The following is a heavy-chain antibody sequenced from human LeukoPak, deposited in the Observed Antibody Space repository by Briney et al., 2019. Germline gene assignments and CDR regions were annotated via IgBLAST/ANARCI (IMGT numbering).Heavy chain of an antibody. V-gene: IGHV1-2*06. J-gene: IGHJ4*02. CDR1: GYTFNVYY. CDR3: ARVGYYGSGTFDY. Sequence: ASVKVSCKASGYTFNVYYIHWVRQAPGQGLEWMGRINPSSGGTNYAQILQGRVTMTRDTSMSTVYMELSRLRSDDTAVYYCARVGYYGSGTFDYWGQGTPVTVSS. D-gene: IGHD3-10*01. CDR2: INPSSGGT.